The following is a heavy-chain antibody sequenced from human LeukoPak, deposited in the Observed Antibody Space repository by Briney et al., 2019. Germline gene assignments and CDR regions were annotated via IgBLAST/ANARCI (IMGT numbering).Heavy chain of an antibody. Sequence: SETLSLTCTVPGGSISSCYWSWIRQPPGKGLEWIGYIYYSGSTNYNPSLKSRVTISVDTSKNQFSLKLSSVTAADTAVYYCARDGFNYDFWSGQSYGMDVWGQGTTVTVSS. V-gene: IGHV4-59*01. D-gene: IGHD3-3*01. J-gene: IGHJ6*02. CDR3: ARDGFNYDFWSGQSYGMDV. CDR1: GGSISSCY. CDR2: IYYSGST.